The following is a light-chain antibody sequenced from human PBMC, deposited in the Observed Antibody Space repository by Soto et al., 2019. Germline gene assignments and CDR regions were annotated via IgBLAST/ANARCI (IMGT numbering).Light chain of an antibody. CDR2: KAS. V-gene: IGKV1-5*03. J-gene: IGKJ1*01. CDR3: QQYNSYSGT. CDR1: QTISNW. Sequence: DLQLTQSPSTLSASVRDRVTITCRASQTISNWLAWYQQKPGKAPKLLIYKASTLESGVPSRFSGSGSGTEFTLTISSLQPDDFATYYCQQYNSYSGTFGQGTKVDIK.